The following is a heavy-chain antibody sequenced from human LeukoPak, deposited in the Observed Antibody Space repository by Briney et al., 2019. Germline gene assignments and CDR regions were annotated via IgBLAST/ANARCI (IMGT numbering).Heavy chain of an antibody. CDR2: INHSGST. V-gene: IGHV4-34*01. J-gene: IGHJ5*02. CDR1: GGSFSGYY. CDR3: VRDGYRFSTPPKFDT. D-gene: IGHD5-18*01. Sequence: PSETLSLTCAVYGGSFSGYYWSWIRQPPGKGLEWIGEINHSGSTNYNPSLKSRVTISVDTSKNQFSLKLSSVTAADRAMYYCVRDGYRFSTPPKFDTWGRGSLVTVYS.